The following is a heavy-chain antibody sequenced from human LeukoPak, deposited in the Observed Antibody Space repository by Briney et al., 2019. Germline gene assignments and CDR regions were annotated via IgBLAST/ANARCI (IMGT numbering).Heavy chain of an antibody. CDR1: GFTLSRHD. CDR2: IGTASET. V-gene: IGHV3-13*01. Sequence: GGSLRLSCAASGFTLSRHDMHWVRQTPGKGLEWVSGIGTASETYYPASVEGRFTISRKNAKNSLYLQMNNMGTGDTAVYFCARDDIPGDNDWYFDLWGRGTLVTVSS. D-gene: IGHD7-27*01. CDR3: ARDDIPGDNDWYFDL. J-gene: IGHJ2*01.